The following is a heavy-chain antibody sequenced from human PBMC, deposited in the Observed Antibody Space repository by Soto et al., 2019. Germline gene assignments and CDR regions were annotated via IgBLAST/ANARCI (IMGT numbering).Heavy chain of an antibody. Sequence: SLRLSCAASGLRCTSYHMSLVRQAPGKRLEWVSTILVAGSTHYPDFVKGRFTITRDNSKNTVFLQMNSLTAGDTAVYYCAEATANVGGAFDIFREETMVTV. CDR2: ILVAGST. CDR1: GLRCTSYH. J-gene: IGHJ3*02. CDR3: AEATANVGGAFDI. D-gene: IGHD1-26*01. V-gene: IGHV3-23*01.